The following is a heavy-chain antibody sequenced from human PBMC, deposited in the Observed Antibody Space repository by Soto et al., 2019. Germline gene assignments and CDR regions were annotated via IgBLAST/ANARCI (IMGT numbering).Heavy chain of an antibody. D-gene: IGHD6-19*01. V-gene: IGHV3-30*18. CDR1: GFTFSSYG. Sequence: GGSLRLSCTASGFTFSSYGMHWVRQAPGKGLEWVAVISYDGSNKYYADSVKGRFTISRDNSKNTLYLQMNSLSAEDTAVYYCAKGSGDWGQGTLVTVSS. CDR2: ISYDGSNK. J-gene: IGHJ4*02. CDR3: AKGSGD.